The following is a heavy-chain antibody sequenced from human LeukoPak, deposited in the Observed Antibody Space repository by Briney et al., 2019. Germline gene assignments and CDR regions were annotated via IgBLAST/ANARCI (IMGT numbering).Heavy chain of an antibody. CDR1: GGTFSDYA. CDR2: IIPIFGTA. Sequence: KXSCKASGGTFSDYAISWVRQAPGQGLEWMGGIIPIFGTANYAQKFQGRVTITTDESTSTAYMELSNLRSDDTAVYYCARVVVPAAMGYYYYVDVWGKGTTVTVSS. D-gene: IGHD2-2*01. CDR3: ARVVVPAAMGYYYYVDV. J-gene: IGHJ6*03. V-gene: IGHV1-69*05.